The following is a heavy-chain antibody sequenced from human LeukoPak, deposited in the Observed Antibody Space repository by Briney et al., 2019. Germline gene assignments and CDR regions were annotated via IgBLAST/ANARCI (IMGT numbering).Heavy chain of an antibody. V-gene: IGHV3-23*01. CDR1: GFTLSNYA. D-gene: IGHD1-26*01. CDR3: AKMSSWRIVGTTNFDY. J-gene: IGHJ4*02. Sequence: GGSLRVSCAVSGFTLSNYAMTWVRQAPGKGLEWVSLISGGGDYAYYADSVKDRFTASTDISMDTLYLQMNSLRAEDTAIYYCAKMSSWRIVGTTNFDYWGQGILVTVSS. CDR2: ISGGGDYA.